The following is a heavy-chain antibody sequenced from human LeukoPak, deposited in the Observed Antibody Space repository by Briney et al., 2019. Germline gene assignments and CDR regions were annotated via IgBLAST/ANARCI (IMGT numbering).Heavy chain of an antibody. J-gene: IGHJ4*02. CDR3: ARGPQYGSDWNFRRVIDY. CDR1: GCTFTDYY. D-gene: IGHD6-19*01. CDR2: INPHSGGT. V-gene: IGHV1-2*02. Sequence: GASVKVSCKASGCTFTDYYTHWVRQAPGQGLEWMGWINPHSGGTSYAQKFQGRVTMTRDTSISTAYMELTRLTSDDTGVYYCARGPQYGSDWNFRRVIDYWGQGTLVTVSS.